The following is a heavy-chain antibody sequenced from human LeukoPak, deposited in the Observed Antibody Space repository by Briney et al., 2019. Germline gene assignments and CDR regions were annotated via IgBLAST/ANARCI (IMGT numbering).Heavy chain of an antibody. V-gene: IGHV4-59*01. CDR2: IYYSGST. CDR3: ARVVSGYSYGYYFDY. CDR1: GGSISSYY. D-gene: IGHD5-18*01. Sequence: LETLSLTCTVSGGSISSYYWSWIRQPPGKGLEWIGYIYYSGSTNYNPSLKSRVTISVDTSKNQFSLKLSSVTAADTAVYYCARVVSGYSYGYYFDYWGQGTLVTVSS. J-gene: IGHJ4*02.